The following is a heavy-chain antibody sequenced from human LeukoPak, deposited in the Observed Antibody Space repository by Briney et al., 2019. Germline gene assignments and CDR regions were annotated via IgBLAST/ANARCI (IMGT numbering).Heavy chain of an antibody. CDR3: ARELGIRGYFDY. CDR2: IYYSGST. CDR1: GGSISSYY. V-gene: IGHV4-59*01. Sequence: SETLSLTCTVSGGSISSYYWSWIRQPPGKGLEWIGYIYYSGSTNYNPSLKSRVTISVDTSKNQFSLKLSSATAADTAVYYCARELGIRGYFDYWGQGTLVTVSS. J-gene: IGHJ4*02. D-gene: IGHD7-27*01.